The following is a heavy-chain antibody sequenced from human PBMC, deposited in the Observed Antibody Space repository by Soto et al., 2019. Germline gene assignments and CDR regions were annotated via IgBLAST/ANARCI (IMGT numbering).Heavy chain of an antibody. CDR3: ARSYRGYCSGGSCSGPAY. CDR1: GGSFSGYY. CDR2: INHSGST. Sequence: SETLSLTCAVYGGSFSGYYWSWIRQPPGKGLEWIGEINHSGSTNYNPSLKSRVTISVDTSKNQFSLKLSSVTAADTAVYYCARSYRGYCSGGSCSGPAYWGQGTLVTVSS. D-gene: IGHD2-15*01. J-gene: IGHJ4*02. V-gene: IGHV4-34*01.